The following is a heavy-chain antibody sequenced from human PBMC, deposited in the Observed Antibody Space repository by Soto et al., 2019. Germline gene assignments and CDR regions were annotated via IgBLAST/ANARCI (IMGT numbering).Heavy chain of an antibody. CDR3: VGGQYYFDY. V-gene: IGHV3-30*03. Sequence: QVQLVESGGGVVQPGRSLRLSCAASGFPFTTYGMHWVREGPGKGLEWVAVISYDGSNRYYAVSVKGRFTISRDNSKNTLYLQMNDLRPEDTALYYCVGGQYYFDYRGQGPLVTVSS. D-gene: IGHD3-10*01. CDR1: GFPFTTYG. CDR2: ISYDGSNR. J-gene: IGHJ4*02.